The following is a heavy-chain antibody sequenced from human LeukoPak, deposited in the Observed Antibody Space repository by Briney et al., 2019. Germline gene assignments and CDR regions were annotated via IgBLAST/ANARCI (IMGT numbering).Heavy chain of an antibody. CDR3: ARPMGTLAQAYDL. Sequence: KDGESLKISCKDLGDTFSSTWIGWVRQVPGKGLEWMGIIFPRDADTRYSPSFQGQVTISADKSVNTAYLHWNSLKTSDTAMYFCARPMGTLAQAYDLWGQGTLVTVSS. CDR1: GDTFSSTW. J-gene: IGHJ4*02. V-gene: IGHV5-51*01. CDR2: IFPRDADT. D-gene: IGHD3-16*01.